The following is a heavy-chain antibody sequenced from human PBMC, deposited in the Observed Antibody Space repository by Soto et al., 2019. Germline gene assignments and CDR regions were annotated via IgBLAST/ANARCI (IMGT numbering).Heavy chain of an antibody. CDR3: ARAITVAAPFDY. J-gene: IGHJ4*02. CDR2: ISTSSGYT. Sequence: QVQLVESGGGLVKPGGSLRLSCAASEFTFSDYYMSWIRQAPGKGLEWVSYISTSSGYTNYADSVKGRFTISRDNAKNSLYLQMNSLRVEDTAVYDCARAITVAAPFDYWGQGALVTVSS. D-gene: IGHD6-19*01. CDR1: EFTFSDYY. V-gene: IGHV3-11*05.